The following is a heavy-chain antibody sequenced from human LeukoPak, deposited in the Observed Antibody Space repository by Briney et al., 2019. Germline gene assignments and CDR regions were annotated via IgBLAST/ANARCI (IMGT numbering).Heavy chain of an antibody. V-gene: IGHV1-18*01. CDR2: ISAYNGNT. Sequence: ASVKVSCKASGYTFTSYGISWVRQAPGQGLEWMGWISAYNGNTNYAQKLQGRVTMTTDTSTSTAYMELRSLRSDDTAVYYCARARSGGSCYLLGYYYYGMDVWGQGTTVTVSS. D-gene: IGHD2-15*01. CDR1: GYTFTSYG. J-gene: IGHJ6*02. CDR3: ARARSGGSCYLLGYYYYGMDV.